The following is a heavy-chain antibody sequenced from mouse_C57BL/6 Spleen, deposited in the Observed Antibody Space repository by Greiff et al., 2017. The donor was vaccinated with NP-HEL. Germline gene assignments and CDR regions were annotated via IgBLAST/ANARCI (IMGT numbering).Heavy chain of an antibody. D-gene: IGHD1-1*01. CDR2: IHPNSGST. CDR3: ARSAYGSQSLFAY. Sequence: VQLQQPGAELVKPGASVKLSCKASGYTFTSYWMHWVKQRPGQGLEWIGMIHPNSGSTNYNEKFKSKATLTVDKSSSTAYMQLSSLTSEDSAVYYCARSAYGSQSLFAYWGQGTLVTVSA. J-gene: IGHJ3*01. V-gene: IGHV1-64*01. CDR1: GYTFTSYW.